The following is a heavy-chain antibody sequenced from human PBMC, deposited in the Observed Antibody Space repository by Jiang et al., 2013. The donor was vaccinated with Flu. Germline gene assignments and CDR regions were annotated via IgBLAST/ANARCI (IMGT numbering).Heavy chain of an antibody. CDR1: GFTFRNYA. Sequence: VQLVESGGGLMQTGGSLRLSCATSGFTFRNYAMNWVRQAPGKALEWVSVISGSGDHTDYAESVKGRFTISRDNSKNTVFLEMKSLSAEDTAVYYCAKDIGYLSPTSFDYWGQGNLVTVSS. J-gene: IGHJ4*02. D-gene: IGHD2-2*03. CDR2: ISGSGDHT. CDR3: AKDIGYLSPTSFDY. V-gene: IGHV3-23*04.